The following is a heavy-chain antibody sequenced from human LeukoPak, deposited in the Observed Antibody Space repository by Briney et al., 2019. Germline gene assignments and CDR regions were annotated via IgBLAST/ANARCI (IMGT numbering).Heavy chain of an antibody. Sequence: SETLSLTCAVYGGSFSGYYWSLIRQPPGKGLEWIGEINHSGSTNYNPSLKSRVTISVDTSKNQFSLKLSSVTAADTAVYYCARVSGYSYGWSYYYYMDVWGKGTTVTVSS. CDR3: ARVSGYSYGWSYYYYMDV. J-gene: IGHJ6*03. D-gene: IGHD5-18*01. CDR2: INHSGST. V-gene: IGHV4-34*01. CDR1: GGSFSGYY.